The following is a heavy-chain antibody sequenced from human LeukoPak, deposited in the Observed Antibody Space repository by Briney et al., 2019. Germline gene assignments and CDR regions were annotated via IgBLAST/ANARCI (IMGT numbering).Heavy chain of an antibody. J-gene: IGHJ5*02. Sequence: PGGSLRLSCAASGFTFSSYAMSWVRHAPGEGLEWVSAISDSGGTTYYADSVKGRFTISRDNSKNTHYLQMNSLRGEDTAAYYCAKLTRGYCSSTACPNWFDPWDQGTLVTVSS. CDR3: AKLTRGYCSSTACPNWFDP. V-gene: IGHV3-23*01. CDR2: ISDSGGTT. D-gene: IGHD2-2*01. CDR1: GFTFSSYA.